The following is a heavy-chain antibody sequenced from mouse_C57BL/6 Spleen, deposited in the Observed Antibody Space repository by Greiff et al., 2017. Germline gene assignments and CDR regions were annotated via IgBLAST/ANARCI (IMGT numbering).Heavy chain of an antibody. CDR1: GYTFTSYW. CDR3: ASPITTVVATPYAMDY. J-gene: IGHJ4*01. V-gene: IGHV1-64*01. D-gene: IGHD1-1*01. Sequence: QVQLQQPGAELVKPGASVKLSCKASGYTFTSYWMHWVKQRPGQGLEWIGMIHPNSGSTNYNEKFKSKATLTVDKSSSTAYMQLSSLTSEDSAVYYCASPITTVVATPYAMDYWGPGTSVTVSS. CDR2: IHPNSGST.